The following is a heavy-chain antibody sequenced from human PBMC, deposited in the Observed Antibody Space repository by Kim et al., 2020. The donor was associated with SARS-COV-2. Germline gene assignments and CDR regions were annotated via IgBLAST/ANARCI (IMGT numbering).Heavy chain of an antibody. Sequence: GGSLRLSCAASGFTFSNAWMSWVRQAPGKGLEWVGRIKTNTDGGTIDYAAPVKGRFTISRDDSRNTLYLQMNSLETEDTAVYYCVRHSYYGSETFHNVLYFWRRDTRVTVS. CDR1: GFTFSNAW. J-gene: IGHJ1*01. V-gene: IGHV3-15*01. CDR2: IKTNTDGGTI. D-gene: IGHD3-10*01. CDR3: VRHSYYGSETFHNVLYF.